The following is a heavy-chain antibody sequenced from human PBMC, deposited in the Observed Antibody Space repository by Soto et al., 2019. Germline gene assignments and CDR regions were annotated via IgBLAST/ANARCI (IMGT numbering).Heavy chain of an antibody. D-gene: IGHD6-13*01. CDR2: ISGSGGST. Sequence: GGSLRLSCAASGFTFSSYAMSWVRQAPGKGLEWVSAISGSGGSTYYADSVKGRFTISRDNSKNTLYLQMNSLRAEDTAVYYCAKFDIAAADLYWYFDLWGRGTLVTVSS. CDR3: AKFDIAAADLYWYFDL. J-gene: IGHJ2*01. V-gene: IGHV3-23*01. CDR1: GFTFSSYA.